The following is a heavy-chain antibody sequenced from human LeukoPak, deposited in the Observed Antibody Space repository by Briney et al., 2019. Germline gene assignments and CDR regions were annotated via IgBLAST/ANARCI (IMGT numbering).Heavy chain of an antibody. D-gene: IGHD3-9*01. Sequence: ETLSLTCTVSGDSISSSSYYWGWVRQAPGKGLEWVSSISSSSSYIYYADSVKGRFTISRDNAKNSLYLQMNSLRAEDTAVYYCARDYYDILTGYYVDYWGQGTLVTVSS. CDR1: GDSISSSSYY. CDR2: ISSSSSYI. CDR3: ARDYYDILTGYYVDY. J-gene: IGHJ4*02. V-gene: IGHV3-21*01.